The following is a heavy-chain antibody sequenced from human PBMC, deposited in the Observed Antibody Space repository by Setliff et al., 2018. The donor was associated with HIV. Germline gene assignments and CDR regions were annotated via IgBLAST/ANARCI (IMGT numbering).Heavy chain of an antibody. Sequence: PGESLKISCKGSGYRIYRYWIAWVRQMPGKGLEWMGIIFPGDSDTRYSPSFYGQVNISADKSISTAYLQWSSLKASDTAMYYCARQSGDYTVTTYYMDVWGKGTTVTVSS. V-gene: IGHV5-51*01. CDR2: IFPGDSDT. CDR3: ARQSGDYTVTTYYMDV. J-gene: IGHJ6*03. D-gene: IGHD4-17*01. CDR1: GYRIYRYW.